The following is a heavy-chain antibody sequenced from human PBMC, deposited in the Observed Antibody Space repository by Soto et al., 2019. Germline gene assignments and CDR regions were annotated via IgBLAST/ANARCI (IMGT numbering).Heavy chain of an antibody. V-gene: IGHV4-59*08. CDR1: DGSVDSHH. J-gene: IGHJ5*02. Sequence: QVQLQESGPGLLKPSETLSLTCTVSDGSVDSHHWTWIRQPPGKGLEWIGDYSDSTSYSPSLKSRVSVSADTSRNQFSLKLPSVTAADPAVYFCTTYRRGEGGRGSWSQGALVTVSS. D-gene: IGHD3-16*01. CDR3: TTYRRGEGGRGS. CDR2: DYSDST.